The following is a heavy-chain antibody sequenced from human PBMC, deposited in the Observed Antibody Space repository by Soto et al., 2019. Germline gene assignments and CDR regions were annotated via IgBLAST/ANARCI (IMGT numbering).Heavy chain of an antibody. V-gene: IGHV4-59*01. CDR3: VREPSSGAWFDP. Sequence: PSETLSLTCTVSADSITSCTWSWLRQPPGRGLEWIGYIHHTGSTNYSPSLRSRVTMSLDTSKNQFSLKLRSVTAADTAVYYCVREPSSGAWFDPWGQGTLVTVSS. CDR2: IHHTGST. J-gene: IGHJ5*02. D-gene: IGHD6-19*01. CDR1: ADSITSCT.